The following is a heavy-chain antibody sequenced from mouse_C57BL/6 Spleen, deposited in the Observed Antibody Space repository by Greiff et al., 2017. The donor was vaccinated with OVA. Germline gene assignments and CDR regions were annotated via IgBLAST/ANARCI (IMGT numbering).Heavy chain of an antibody. CDR3: ARVTVVAKNYCDY. V-gene: IGHV5-17*01. CDR1: GFTFSDYG. D-gene: IGHD1-1*01. CDR2: ISSGSSTI. Sequence: DVKLVESGGGLVKPGGSLKLSCAASGFTFSDYGMHWVRQAPEKGLEWVAYISSGSSTIYYADTVKGRFTISRDNAKNTLFLQMTSLRSEDTAMYYCARVTVVAKNYCDYWGQGTTLTVSS. J-gene: IGHJ2*01.